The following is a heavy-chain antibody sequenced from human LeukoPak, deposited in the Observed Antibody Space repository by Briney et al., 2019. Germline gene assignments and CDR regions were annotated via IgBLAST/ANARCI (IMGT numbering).Heavy chain of an antibody. Sequence: GGSLTLSCAASGFTFSAYEMNWVRQAPGRGLEWVSFISSSGSTIYYADSVKGRFTISRDNAKNSLYLYTSSLRADDTAVYFCAREVAFDYFDCWGQGTLVTVSS. CDR3: AREVAFDYFDC. V-gene: IGHV3-48*03. CDR2: ISSSGSTI. CDR1: GFTFSAYE. J-gene: IGHJ4*02. D-gene: IGHD2-15*01.